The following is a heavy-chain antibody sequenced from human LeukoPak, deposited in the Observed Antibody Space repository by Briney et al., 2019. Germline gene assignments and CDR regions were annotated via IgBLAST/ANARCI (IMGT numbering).Heavy chain of an antibody. CDR3: ARLLDNDISGDPDTFDV. CDR1: GGSLSGHY. J-gene: IGHJ3*01. D-gene: IGHD3-22*01. V-gene: IGHV4-59*11. CDR2: VSYTGRT. Sequence: SETLSLTCTVSGGSLSGHYWSWTRQPPGKRLEWIGYVSYTGRTKYNTSLQSRVTISIDTSKSQFSLKLTSVTSADTAVYSCARLLDNDISGDPDTFDVWGQGTTVIVSS.